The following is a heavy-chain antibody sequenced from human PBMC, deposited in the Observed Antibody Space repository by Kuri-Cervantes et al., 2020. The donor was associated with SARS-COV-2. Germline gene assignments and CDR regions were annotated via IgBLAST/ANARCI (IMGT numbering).Heavy chain of an antibody. D-gene: IGHD1-26*01. Sequence: GESLKISCAASGFTFSSYAMHWVRQAPGKGLEWVAVISYDGSNKYYADSVKGRFTISRDNSKNTLYLQMNSLRAEDTAVYYCAKDRGVGATDDAFDIWGQGTMVTVSS. CDR1: GFTFSSYA. CDR3: AKDRGVGATDDAFDI. CDR2: ISYDGSNK. V-gene: IGHV3-30*04. J-gene: IGHJ3*02.